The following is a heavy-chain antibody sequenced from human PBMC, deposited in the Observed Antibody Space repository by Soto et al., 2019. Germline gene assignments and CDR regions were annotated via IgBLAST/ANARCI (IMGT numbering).Heavy chain of an antibody. CDR3: ARGYCTSDSCYPPDAFDI. V-gene: IGHV4-34*01. J-gene: IGHJ3*02. CDR2: ISHNGNT. D-gene: IGHD2-15*01. Sequence: QVQLQQWGAGLLKPSETLSLTCAVYVGSFNGYYWSWIRQPPGKGLEWIGEISHNGNTNYNPSLKSRVTISVDMSKNQVSPKLSSASDTDTAVYYCARGYCTSDSCYPPDAFDIWGQGTMVTVSS. CDR1: VGSFNGYY.